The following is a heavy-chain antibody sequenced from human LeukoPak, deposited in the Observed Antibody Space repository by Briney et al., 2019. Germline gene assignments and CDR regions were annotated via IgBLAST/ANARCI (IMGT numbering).Heavy chain of an antibody. Sequence: ASVKVSCKASGYTFGSDDINWVRQATGQGLEWMGWINPNNGNLGYAQKFQGRVTITRNTPISTAYMELSSLRSEDTAVYYCARDSRAATSTPDAFDIWGQGTMVTVSS. CDR1: GYTFGSDD. D-gene: IGHD2-15*01. CDR2: INPNNGNL. J-gene: IGHJ3*02. CDR3: ARDSRAATSTPDAFDI. V-gene: IGHV1-8*03.